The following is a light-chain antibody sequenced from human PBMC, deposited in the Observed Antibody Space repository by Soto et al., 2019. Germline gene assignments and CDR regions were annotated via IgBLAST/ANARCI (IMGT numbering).Light chain of an antibody. CDR1: GGDVGGYNY. Sequence: QSALTQPPSASESPGQSVTISCTGTGGDVGGYNYVSWYQQHPGKVPRLIIYDVNKRPSGVPDRFSGSKSDNTASLTVSGLQAEDEADYYCSSYAGFNNYVFGTGTKVTVL. CDR3: SSYAGFNNYV. CDR2: DVN. V-gene: IGLV2-8*01. J-gene: IGLJ1*01.